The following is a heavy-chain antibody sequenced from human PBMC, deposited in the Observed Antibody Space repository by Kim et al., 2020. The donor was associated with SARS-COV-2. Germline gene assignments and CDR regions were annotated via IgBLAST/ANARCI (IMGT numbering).Heavy chain of an antibody. J-gene: IGHJ4*02. CDR3: ASGGLWFGEVDY. Sequence: GGSLRLSCAASGFTFSSYSMNWVRQAPGKGLEWVSSISSSSSYIYYADSVKGRFTISRDNAKNSLYLQMNSLRAEDTAVYYCASGGLWFGEVDYWGQGTLVTVSS. CDR2: ISSSSSYI. V-gene: IGHV3-21*01. D-gene: IGHD3-10*01. CDR1: GFTFSSYS.